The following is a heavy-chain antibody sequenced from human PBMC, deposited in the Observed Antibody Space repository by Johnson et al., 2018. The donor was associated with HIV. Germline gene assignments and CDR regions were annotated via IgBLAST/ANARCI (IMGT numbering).Heavy chain of an antibody. J-gene: IGHJ3*02. CDR2: IWHDGRDV. CDR1: GFTFSSYG. Sequence: QVQLVESGGGVVQPGTSLRLSCAASGFTFSSYGIHWVRQAPGKWLEWVAFIWHDGRDVYYADSVKGRFTVSRDNSKNAVYLQMNSLGAGDTAVYYCAKDQHGPLVPTVMRDDACDIWGQGTMVTVSS. D-gene: IGHD5-12*01. V-gene: IGHV3-33*03. CDR3: AKDQHGPLVPTVMRDDACDI.